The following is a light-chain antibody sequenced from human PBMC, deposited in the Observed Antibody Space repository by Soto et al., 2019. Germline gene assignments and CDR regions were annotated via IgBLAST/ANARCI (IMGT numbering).Light chain of an antibody. CDR2: GAS. J-gene: IGKJ4*01. Sequence: EIVLTQSPGTLSLSPGERATISCRASQSVSSSYLAWYQQKPGQAPRLLIYGASSRDTGIPYRFSGSGSGTDFTLTISRLEPADFAVYYCQQYDSSPLTFGGGTKVEIK. CDR3: QQYDSSPLT. CDR1: QSVSSSY. V-gene: IGKV3-20*01.